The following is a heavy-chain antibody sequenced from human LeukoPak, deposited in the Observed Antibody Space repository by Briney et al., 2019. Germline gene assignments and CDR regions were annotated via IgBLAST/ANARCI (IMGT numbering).Heavy chain of an antibody. CDR2: IRYDGSNK. J-gene: IGHJ4*02. Sequence: GGSLRLSCAASGFTFSSYGMHWVRQAPGKGLEWVAFIRYDGSNKYYADSVKGRFTISRDNSKNTLYLQMNSLRAEDTAVYYCANLWGEWGYYFDYWGQGTLVTVSS. CDR3: ANLWGEWGYYFDY. V-gene: IGHV3-30*02. D-gene: IGHD2-21*01. CDR1: GFTFSSYG.